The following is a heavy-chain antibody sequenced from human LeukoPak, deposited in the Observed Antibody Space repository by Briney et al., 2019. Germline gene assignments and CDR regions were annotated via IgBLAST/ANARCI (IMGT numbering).Heavy chain of an antibody. J-gene: IGHJ3*02. CDR3: ARDSPNDDAFDI. V-gene: IGHV3-11*06. CDR2: ISSSSSYT. Sequence: GGSLRLSCAASGFTFSDYYMSWIRQAPGKGLEWVSCISSSSSYTNYADSVKGRFTISRDNAKNSLYLQMNSLRAEDTAVYYCARDSPNDDAFDIWGQGTMVTVSS. D-gene: IGHD1-1*01. CDR1: GFTFSDYY.